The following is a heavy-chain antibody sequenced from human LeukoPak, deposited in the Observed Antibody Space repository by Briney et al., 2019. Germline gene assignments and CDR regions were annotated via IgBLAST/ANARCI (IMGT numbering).Heavy chain of an antibody. D-gene: IGHD3-22*01. J-gene: IGHJ5*02. CDR3: ARDPVYYYESSGYS. CDR1: GFTFSSYW. CDR2: IKQDGSEK. Sequence: GGSLRLSCAASGFTFSSYWMSWVRQAPGKGLGWVANIKQDGSEKYYVDSVKGRFTISRDNAKNSLYLQMNSLRAEDTAVYYCARDPVYYYESSGYSWGQGTLVTVSS. V-gene: IGHV3-7*01.